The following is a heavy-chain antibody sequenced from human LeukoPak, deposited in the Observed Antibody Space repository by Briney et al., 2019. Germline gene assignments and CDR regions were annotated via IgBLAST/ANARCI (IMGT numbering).Heavy chain of an antibody. CDR1: GYTFTSYG. D-gene: IGHD4-17*01. Sequence: ASVKVSCKASGYTFTSYGISWVRQAPGQGLEWMGWISAYNGNTNYAQKLQGRVTMTTDTSTSTAYMELRSLRSDDTPVYYCARAGIGDYGQFYYFDYWGQGTLVTVSS. J-gene: IGHJ4*02. V-gene: IGHV1-18*01. CDR3: ARAGIGDYGQFYYFDY. CDR2: ISAYNGNT.